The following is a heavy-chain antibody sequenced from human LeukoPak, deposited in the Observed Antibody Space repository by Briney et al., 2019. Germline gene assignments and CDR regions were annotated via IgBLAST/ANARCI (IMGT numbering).Heavy chain of an antibody. CDR1: GFTFSSYA. D-gene: IGHD3-3*01. CDR2: ISSSSSII. J-gene: IGHJ6*04. CDR3: ARDRSITSFGVVRRNKVGTLDV. V-gene: IGHV3-48*01. Sequence: GGSLRLSCAASGFTFSSYAMHWVRQAPGKGLEWVSYISSSSSIIYYADSVKGRFTISRDNAKNSLYMQMNSLRAEDTAVYYCARDRSITSFGVVRRNKVGTLDVWGKGTTVTVSS.